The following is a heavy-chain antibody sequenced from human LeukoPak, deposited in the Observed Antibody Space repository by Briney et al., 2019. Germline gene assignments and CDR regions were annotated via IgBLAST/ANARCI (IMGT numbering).Heavy chain of an antibody. D-gene: IGHD6-19*01. CDR2: INPSGDST. CDR1: GYTFTSSY. Sequence: GASVKVSCKASGYTFTSSYIHWMRQAPGQGLEWMGIINPSGDSTSYAQRLQGRVTMTSDTSTSTVYMELSSLKSEDTAVYYCARGEQWLVYFHYWGQGTLVTVSS. J-gene: IGHJ4*02. CDR3: ARGEQWLVYFHY. V-gene: IGHV1-46*04.